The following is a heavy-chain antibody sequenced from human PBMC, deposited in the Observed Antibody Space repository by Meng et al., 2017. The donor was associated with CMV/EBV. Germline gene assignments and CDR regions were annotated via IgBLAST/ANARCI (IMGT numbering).Heavy chain of an antibody. V-gene: IGHV3-15*01. CDR1: GFTFSNAW. D-gene: IGHD3-10*01. Sequence: EGSLRLSCAASGFTFSNAWMSWVRQAPGKGLEWVGRIKSKTDGGTTDYAAPVKGRFTISRDDSKNTLYLQMNSLKTEDTAVYYCTTESGGSGRRNFDYWGQGTLVTVSS. J-gene: IGHJ4*02. CDR3: TTESGGSGRRNFDY. CDR2: IKSKTDGGTT.